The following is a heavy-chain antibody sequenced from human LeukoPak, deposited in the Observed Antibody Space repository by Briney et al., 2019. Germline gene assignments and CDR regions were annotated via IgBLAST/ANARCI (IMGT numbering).Heavy chain of an antibody. CDR2: IIPNSGGT. Sequence: ASVKVSCKASGYTFTGYYMHWVRQAPGQGLEWMGWIIPNSGGTHYAQKFQGRVTKTRDTSISTAYMELSSLRSDDTAVYYCARAQTTVTDYWGQGTLVTVSS. CDR3: ARAQTTVTDY. CDR1: GYTFTGYY. J-gene: IGHJ4*02. V-gene: IGHV1-2*02. D-gene: IGHD4-17*01.